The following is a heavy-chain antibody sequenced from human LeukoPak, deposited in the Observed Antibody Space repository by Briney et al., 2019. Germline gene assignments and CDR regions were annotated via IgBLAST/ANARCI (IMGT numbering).Heavy chain of an antibody. CDR2: ISSSGSTT. CDR1: GFNYSSYE. J-gene: IGHJ4*02. D-gene: IGHD3-22*01. V-gene: IGHV3-48*03. Sequence: PGGSLRLSCAASGFNYSSYEMNWVRQAPGKGLEWVSYISSSGSTTHYADSVKGRFTISRDNAKKSLYLQMNSLRAEDTAVYYCARDNYDSSGYYFYWGQGTLVTVSS. CDR3: ARDNYDSSGYYFY.